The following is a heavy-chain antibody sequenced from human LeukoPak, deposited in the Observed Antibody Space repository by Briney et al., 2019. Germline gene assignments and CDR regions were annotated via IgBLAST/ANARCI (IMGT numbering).Heavy chain of an antibody. CDR1: GYTFTGYY. Sequence: ASVKVSCKASGYTFTGYYMHWVRQAPGQGLEWMGWINPNSGGTNYAQKFQGRVTMTRNTSISTAYMELSSLRSEDTAVYYCATGGYSGYDVDYWGQGTLVTVSS. CDR3: ATGGYSGYDVDY. CDR2: INPNSGGT. D-gene: IGHD5-12*01. V-gene: IGHV1-2*02. J-gene: IGHJ4*02.